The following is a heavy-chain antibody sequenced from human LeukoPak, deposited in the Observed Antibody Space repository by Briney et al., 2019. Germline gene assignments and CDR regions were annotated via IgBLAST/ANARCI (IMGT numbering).Heavy chain of an antibody. V-gene: IGHV3-48*01. CDR1: GFTFSSYS. CDR2: INSSSSTI. CDR3: AREDDSSGYSYGFDP. Sequence: GGSLRLSCAASGFTFSSYSMNWVRQAPGKGLEWVSYINSSSSTIYYADSVKGRFTISRDNAKNSLYLQMNSLRAEDTAVYYCAREDDSSGYSYGFDPWGQGTLVTVSS. J-gene: IGHJ5*02. D-gene: IGHD3-22*01.